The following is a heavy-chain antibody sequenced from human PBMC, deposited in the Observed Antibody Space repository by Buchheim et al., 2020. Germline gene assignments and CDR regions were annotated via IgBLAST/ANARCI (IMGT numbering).Heavy chain of an antibody. CDR3: ARGGYSSSWYVWLTD. Sequence: VQLVESGGGVVQPGRSLRLSCAASGFTFSSYAMHWVRQAPGKGLEWVAVISYDGSNKYYADSVKGRFTISRDNSKNTLYLQMNSLRAEDTAVYYCARGGYSSSWYVWLTDWGQGTL. CDR1: GFTFSSYA. CDR2: ISYDGSNK. V-gene: IGHV3-30-3*01. D-gene: IGHD6-13*01. J-gene: IGHJ4*02.